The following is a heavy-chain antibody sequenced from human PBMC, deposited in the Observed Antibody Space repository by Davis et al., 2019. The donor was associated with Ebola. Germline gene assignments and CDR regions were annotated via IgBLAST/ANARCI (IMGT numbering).Heavy chain of an antibody. CDR3: AKDQHYYDSSGYYSDY. V-gene: IGHV3-30*18. Sequence: SLKISCAASGFTFSSYGMHWVRQAPGKGLEWVAVISYDGSNKYYADSVKGRFTISRDNSKNTLYLQMNSLRAEDTAVYYCAKDQHYYDSSGYYSDYWGQGTLVTVSS. D-gene: IGHD3-22*01. J-gene: IGHJ4*02. CDR2: ISYDGSNK. CDR1: GFTFSSYG.